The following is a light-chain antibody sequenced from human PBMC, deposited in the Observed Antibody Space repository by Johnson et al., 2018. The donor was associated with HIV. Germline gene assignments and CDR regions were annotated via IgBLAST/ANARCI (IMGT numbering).Light chain of an antibody. CDR3: GTWDGSLSVYV. Sequence: QSVLTQPPSVSAAPGQKVTISCSGSSSNIGNNYVSWYQQLPGTAPKLLIYDNNKRPSGIPARFSGSKSATSATLYITGLPTGDEADYYCGTWDGSLSVYVFGAGTEVTVL. CDR1: SSNIGNNY. CDR2: DNN. V-gene: IGLV1-51*01. J-gene: IGLJ1*01.